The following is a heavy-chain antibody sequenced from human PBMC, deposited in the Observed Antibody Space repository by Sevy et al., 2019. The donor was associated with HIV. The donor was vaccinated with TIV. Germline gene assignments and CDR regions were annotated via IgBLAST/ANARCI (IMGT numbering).Heavy chain of an antibody. Sequence: ASVKVSCKASGYTFTDFAVHWVRQAPGQRLEWMGWISGDNGYTKYSQKFQGRVTISRDTSASTAYMELSSLLSEDTAVYYCARGKRGISGVVIGLFDSWGPGTLVTVSS. V-gene: IGHV1-3*01. J-gene: IGHJ4*02. CDR1: GYTFTDFA. CDR2: ISGDNGYT. D-gene: IGHD3-3*01. CDR3: ARGKRGISGVVIGLFDS.